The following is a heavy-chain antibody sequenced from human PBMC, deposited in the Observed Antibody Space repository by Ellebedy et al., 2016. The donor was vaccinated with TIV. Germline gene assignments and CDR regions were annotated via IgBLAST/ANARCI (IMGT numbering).Heavy chain of an antibody. Sequence: GESLKISCAASGLTFSDAWMNWVRQAQGKGLEWVGHSKSRANGGTADYAAPVQGRFTISRDDSKDTLYLQMNNLKSKDTGVYYCTTNPGVSGDFWGQGTQVTVSS. D-gene: IGHD3-10*01. CDR1: GLTFSDAW. J-gene: IGHJ4*02. CDR2: SKSRANGGTA. V-gene: IGHV3-15*07. CDR3: TTNPGVSGDF.